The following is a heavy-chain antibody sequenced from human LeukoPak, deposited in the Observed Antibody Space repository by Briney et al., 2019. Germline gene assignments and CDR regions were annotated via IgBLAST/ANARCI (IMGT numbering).Heavy chain of an antibody. CDR1: GFTFRIYA. V-gene: IGHV3-23*01. CDR3: AKELYGWYYDY. CDR2: ISGSDGST. Sequence: GGSLRLSCAASGFTFRIYAMSWVRQAPGKGLEWVSTISGSDGSTNYADSVKGRFSISRDNSKNTLYLQMKSLRAEDTAVYYCAKELYGWYYDYWGQGTPVTVSS. J-gene: IGHJ4*02. D-gene: IGHD6-19*01.